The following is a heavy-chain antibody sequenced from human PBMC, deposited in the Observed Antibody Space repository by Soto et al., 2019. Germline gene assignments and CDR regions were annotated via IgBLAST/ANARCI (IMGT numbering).Heavy chain of an antibody. V-gene: IGHV1-2*02. CDR2: INPSSGGT. Sequence: GASVKVSCKASGYTFPGHHIHWVRQAPGQGLEWMGWINPSSGGTNYAQKFQGRVTMTRDTSVSTAYMEVSSLTSDDTAVYFCTSLSSEHPGSELPSFYYAMDVWGQGTTVTVSS. CDR1: GYTFPGHH. D-gene: IGHD2-15*01. CDR3: TSLSSEHPGSELPSFYYAMDV. J-gene: IGHJ6*01.